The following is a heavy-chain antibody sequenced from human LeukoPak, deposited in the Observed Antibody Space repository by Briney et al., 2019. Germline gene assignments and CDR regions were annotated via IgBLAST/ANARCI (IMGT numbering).Heavy chain of an antibody. CDR1: GFTFSNAW. D-gene: IGHD3-16*01. CDR3: AKGGLGNDYIDY. J-gene: IGHJ4*02. Sequence: GGSLRLSCAASGFTFSNAWMSWVRQAPGKGLEWVGRIKSKTDGGTTDYAAPVKGRFTISRDDSKNTLYLQMNSLKTEDTAVYYCAKGGLGNDYIDYWGQGTLVTVSS. CDR2: IKSKTDGGTT. V-gene: IGHV3-15*01.